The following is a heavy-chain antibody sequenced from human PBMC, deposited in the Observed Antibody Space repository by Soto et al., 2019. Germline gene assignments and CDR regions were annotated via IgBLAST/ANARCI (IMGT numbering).Heavy chain of an antibody. CDR1: GGSISSYSW. D-gene: IGHD6-13*01. J-gene: IGHJ5*02. Sequence: QMQLQESGPGLVEPSGSLSLICAVSGGSISSYSWWSWVRQSPGGGLVWIGENYHIGTTKYNPSPQSRANMSVNKSKNQSSLRLTSVTAADTAVYYCARSPSGSRYYPDASWGQGSLVTASS. CDR3: ARSPSGSRYYPDAS. V-gene: IGHV4-4*02. CDR2: NYHIGTT.